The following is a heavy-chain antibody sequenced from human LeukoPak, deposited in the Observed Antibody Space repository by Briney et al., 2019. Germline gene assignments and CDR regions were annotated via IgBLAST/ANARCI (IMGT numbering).Heavy chain of an antibody. D-gene: IGHD1-26*01. Sequence: SVKVSCKASGGTFSSYTISWVRQAPGQGLEWMGRIIPILGIANYAQKFQGRVTITADKSTSTAYMELSSLRSEDTAVYYCASPISGSYYETWGQGTLVTVSS. CDR3: ASPISGSYYET. CDR1: GGTFSSYT. V-gene: IGHV1-69*02. J-gene: IGHJ5*02. CDR2: IIPILGIA.